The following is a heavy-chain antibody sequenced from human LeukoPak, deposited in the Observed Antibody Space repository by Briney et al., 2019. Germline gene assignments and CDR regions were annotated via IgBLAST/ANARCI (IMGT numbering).Heavy chain of an antibody. J-gene: IGHJ4*02. CDR3: ARRAGGPIYDSSGYYSGVEWYFDY. V-gene: IGHV4-59*01. CDR1: GGSISSYY. Sequence: SETLSLTRTVSGGSISSYYWSWIRQPPGKGLEWIGYIYYSGSTNYNPSLKSRVTISVDTSKNQFSLKLSSVTAADTAVYYCARRAGGPIYDSSGYYSGVEWYFDYWGQGTLVTVSS. CDR2: IYYSGST. D-gene: IGHD3-22*01.